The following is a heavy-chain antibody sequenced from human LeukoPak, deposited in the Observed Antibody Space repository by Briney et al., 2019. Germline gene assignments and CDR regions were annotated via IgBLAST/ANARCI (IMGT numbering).Heavy chain of an antibody. D-gene: IGHD4-17*01. V-gene: IGHV4-4*07. Sequence: SETLSLTCTASGGSISSYYWSWIRQPAGKGLEWIGRIYTSGSTNYNPSLKSRVTMSVDTSKNQFSLKLSSVTAADTAVYYCARERINDYGDSNNWFDPWGQGTLVTVSS. CDR1: GGSISSYY. CDR3: ARERINDYGDSNNWFDP. CDR2: IYTSGST. J-gene: IGHJ5*02.